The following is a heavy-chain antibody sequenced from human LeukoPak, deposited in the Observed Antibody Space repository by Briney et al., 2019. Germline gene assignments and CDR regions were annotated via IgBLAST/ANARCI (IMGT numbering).Heavy chain of an antibody. V-gene: IGHV3-74*01. Sequence: GGSLRLSCEASGFAFRSYGMHWVRQAPGKGLVWVSRINSDGSSTSYADSVKGRFTISRDNAKNTLYLQMNSLRAEDTAVYYCAREALDTRAFDYWGQGTLVTVSS. CDR3: AREALDTRAFDY. CDR2: INSDGSST. J-gene: IGHJ4*02. D-gene: IGHD2-2*02. CDR1: GFAFRSYG.